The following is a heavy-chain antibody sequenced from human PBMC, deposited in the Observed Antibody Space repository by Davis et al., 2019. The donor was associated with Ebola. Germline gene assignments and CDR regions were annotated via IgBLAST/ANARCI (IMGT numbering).Heavy chain of an antibody. CDR2: IDPSDSYT. CDR3: ARLPSPRRGPRDYYCYMDV. Sequence: PGGSLRLSCKGSGYSFTSYWISWVRQMPGKGLAWMGRIDPSDSYTNYSPSFQGHVTISADKSISTAYLQWSSLKASDTAMYSCARLPSPRRGPRDYYCYMDVWGKGTTVTVSS. V-gene: IGHV5-10-1*01. J-gene: IGHJ6*03. D-gene: IGHD3-16*01. CDR1: GYSFTSYW.